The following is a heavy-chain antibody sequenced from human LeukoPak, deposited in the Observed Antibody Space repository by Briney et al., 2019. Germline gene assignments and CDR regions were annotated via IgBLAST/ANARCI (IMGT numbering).Heavy chain of an antibody. CDR3: ARESGEAFDI. Sequence: KSGGSLRLFCAASGITFSSHSMNWVRQTPGKGLEWVSAIGSSSSSIYYADSVKGRFTISKDNAKNSLYLQMNSLRAEDTAVYYCARESGEAFDIWGQGTIVTVSS. CDR1: GITFSSHS. D-gene: IGHD7-27*01. CDR2: IGSSSSSI. V-gene: IGHV3-21*01. J-gene: IGHJ3*02.